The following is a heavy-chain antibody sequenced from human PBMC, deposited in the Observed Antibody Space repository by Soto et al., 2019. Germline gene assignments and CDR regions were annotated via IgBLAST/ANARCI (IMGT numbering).Heavy chain of an antibody. D-gene: IGHD4-17*01. J-gene: IGHJ6*02. CDR1: GGSISSSGYY. CDR2: IYYSGST. V-gene: IGHV4-31*03. Sequence: SETLSLTCTVSGGSISSSGYYWSWIRQHPGKGLEWIGYIYYSGSTYYNPSLKSRVTISVDTSKNQFSLKLSSVTAADTAVYYCARGKRDDYGDYEDYYYGMDVWGQGTTVTVS. CDR3: ARGKRDDYGDYEDYYYGMDV.